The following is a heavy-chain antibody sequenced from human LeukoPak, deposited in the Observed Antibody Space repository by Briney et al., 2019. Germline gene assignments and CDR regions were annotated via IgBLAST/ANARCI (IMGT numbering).Heavy chain of an antibody. V-gene: IGHV1-2*06. D-gene: IGHD6-13*01. J-gene: IGHJ4*02. CDR2: INPNSGGT. Sequence: EASVKVSCKASGYTFTSYGISWVRQAPGQGLEWMGRINPNSGGTNYAQKFQGRVTMTRDTSISTAYMELSRLRSDDTAVYYCAREGDDSSSWRYWGQGTLVTVSS. CDR3: AREGDDSSSWRY. CDR1: GYTFTSYG.